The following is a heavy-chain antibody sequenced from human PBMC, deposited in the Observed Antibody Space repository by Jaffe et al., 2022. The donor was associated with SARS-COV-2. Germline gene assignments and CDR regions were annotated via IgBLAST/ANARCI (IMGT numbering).Heavy chain of an antibody. J-gene: IGHJ4*02. CDR2: IKSKTDGGTT. CDR1: GFTFSNAW. D-gene: IGHD3-16*01. CDR3: TTPWYDYVWGSYDY. V-gene: IGHV3-15*01. Sequence: EVQLVESGGGLVKPGGSLRLSCAASGFTFSNAWMSWVRQAPGKGLEWVGRIKSKTDGGTTDYAAPVKGRFTISRDDSKNTLYLQMNSLKTEDTAVYYCTTPWYDYVWGSYDYWGQGTLVTVSS.